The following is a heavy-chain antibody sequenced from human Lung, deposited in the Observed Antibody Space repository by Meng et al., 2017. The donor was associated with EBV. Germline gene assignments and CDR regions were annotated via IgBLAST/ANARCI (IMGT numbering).Heavy chain of an antibody. CDR2: IYSSGKT. Sequence: QVQLQESGPGLVKPSGTLSLPCAVSGGSISISTWWSWVRQPPGKGLEWIGYIYSSGKTYYNPSLKSRVTMSVDTSKNKFSLNVRSVTAADTAVYYCAGESTVRRSGTEEEYWGQGTLVTVSS. J-gene: IGHJ4*02. CDR1: GGSISISTW. V-gene: IGHV4-4*02. CDR3: AGESTVRRSGTEEEY. D-gene: IGHD3-10*01.